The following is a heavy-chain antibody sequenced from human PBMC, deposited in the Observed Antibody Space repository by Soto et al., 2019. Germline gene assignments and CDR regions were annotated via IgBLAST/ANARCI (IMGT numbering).Heavy chain of an antibody. CDR3: AGYLWFGELFGDRGDYYMDV. Sequence: SETLSLTCTVSGGSISSSSYYWGWIRQPPGKGLEWIGSIYYSGSTYYNPSLKSRVTISVDTSKNQFSLKLSSVTAADTAVYYCAGYLWFGELFGDRGDYYMDVWGKGTTVTVSS. CDR1: GGSISSSSYY. J-gene: IGHJ6*03. V-gene: IGHV4-39*01. D-gene: IGHD3-10*01. CDR2: IYYSGST.